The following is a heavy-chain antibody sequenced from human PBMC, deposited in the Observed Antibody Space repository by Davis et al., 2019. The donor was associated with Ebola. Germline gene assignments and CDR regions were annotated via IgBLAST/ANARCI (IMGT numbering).Heavy chain of an antibody. Sequence: GGSLRLSCAASGFTFSSYGMHWVRQAPGKGLEWVAVISYDGSNKYYADSVKGRFTISRDNSKNTLYLQMNSLRAEDTAVYYCARDHELVATISYYYYGMDVWGQGTTVTVSS. D-gene: IGHD5-12*01. J-gene: IGHJ6*02. CDR2: ISYDGSNK. V-gene: IGHV3-30*03. CDR3: ARDHELVATISYYYYGMDV. CDR1: GFTFSSYG.